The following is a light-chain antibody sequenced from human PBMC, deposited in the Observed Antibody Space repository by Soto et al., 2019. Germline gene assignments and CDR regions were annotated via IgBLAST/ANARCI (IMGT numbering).Light chain of an antibody. V-gene: IGKV1-13*02. CDR2: AAS. Sequence: AIQLTQSPSSLSASVGDRVTITCRASQGISSFLACFQQKPGKAPKLLIYAASSLQSGAPSRFTGSGSGTDFTLTITSLQPDDAAVYYCQQTRSFPLTFGGGTKVDI. CDR1: QGISSF. CDR3: QQTRSFPLT. J-gene: IGKJ4*01.